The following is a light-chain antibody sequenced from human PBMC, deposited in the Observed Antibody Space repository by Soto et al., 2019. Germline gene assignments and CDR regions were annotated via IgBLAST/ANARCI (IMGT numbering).Light chain of an antibody. CDR1: SSNIGRNT. Sequence: QSVLTQPPSASGTPGQRVTISCSGSSSNIGRNTVNWYQQLPGTAPKLLMYSNNQRPSGVPDRFSGSRSGTSASLAISGLQSEDEADYYCAAWDDGLNGPVFGGGTKLTVL. CDR3: AAWDDGLNGPV. J-gene: IGLJ2*01. V-gene: IGLV1-44*01. CDR2: SNN.